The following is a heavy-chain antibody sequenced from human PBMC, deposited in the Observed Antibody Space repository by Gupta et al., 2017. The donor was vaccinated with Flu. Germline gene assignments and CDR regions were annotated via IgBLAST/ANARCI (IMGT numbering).Heavy chain of an antibody. CDR1: TYT. CDR3: ARDLGSGTYGWFDS. CDR2: IIPIFGTA. Sequence: TYTIGWVRQAPGQGLEWMGGIIPIFGTANYAQKFQGRVTITADESTSTAYMDLSSLTSEDTAVYYCARDLGSGTYGWFDSWGQGTLVTVSS. J-gene: IGHJ5*01. D-gene: IGHD1-26*01. V-gene: IGHV1-69*01.